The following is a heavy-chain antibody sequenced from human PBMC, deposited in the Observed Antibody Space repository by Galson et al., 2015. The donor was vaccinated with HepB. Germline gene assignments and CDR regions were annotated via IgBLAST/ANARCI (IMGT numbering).Heavy chain of an antibody. CDR2: ISSSSSYI. D-gene: IGHD3-10*01. J-gene: IGHJ5*02. CDR3: ARGHGSGSPRGNWFDP. Sequence: SLRLSCAASGFTXSSYSMNWVRQAPGKGLEWVSSISSSSSYIYYADSVKGRFTISRDNAKNSLYLQMNSLRAEDTAVYYCARGHGSGSPRGNWFDPWGQGTLVTVSS. V-gene: IGHV3-21*01. CDR1: GFTXSSYS.